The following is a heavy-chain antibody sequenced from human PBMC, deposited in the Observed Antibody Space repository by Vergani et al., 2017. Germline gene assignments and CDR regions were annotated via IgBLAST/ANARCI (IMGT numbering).Heavy chain of an antibody. V-gene: IGHV4-59*01. Sequence: YNPSLKSRVTISVDTSKNQFSLKLSSVTAADTAVYYCARAAYYYDSSGYPGPFDYWGQGTLVTVSS. D-gene: IGHD3-22*01. J-gene: IGHJ4*02. CDR3: ARAAYYYDSSGYPGPFDY.